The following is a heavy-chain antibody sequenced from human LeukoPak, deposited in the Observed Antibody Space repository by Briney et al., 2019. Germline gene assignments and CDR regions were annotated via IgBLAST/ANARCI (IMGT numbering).Heavy chain of an antibody. CDR2: INWNGGSI. J-gene: IGHJ4*02. D-gene: IGHD2-15*01. CDR1: GFTFDDYG. Sequence: GGSLRLSCAASGFTFDDYGMSWVRQAPGKGLEWVSGINWNGGSIDYAGSVKGRFTISRDDAKNSLYLQMSSLRAEDTALYYCARGYCSGGSCRRMDYWGLRTLVTVSS. CDR3: ARGYCSGGSCRRMDY. V-gene: IGHV3-20*04.